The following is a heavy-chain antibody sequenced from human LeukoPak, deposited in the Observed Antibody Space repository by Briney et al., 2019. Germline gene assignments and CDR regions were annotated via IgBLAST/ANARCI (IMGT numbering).Heavy chain of an antibody. D-gene: IGHD2-15*01. V-gene: IGHV5-51*01. CDR2: IYPGDSDT. CDR3: ARSPHIRCSGSSCYSKCFDY. Sequence: GESLKISCKGSGYSFTSYWIGWVRQMPGKGLEWMGIIYPGDSDTRYSPSFQGQVTISADKSISTAYLQWSSLKASDTAMYYCARSPHIRCSGSSCYSKCFDYWGQGTLVTVSS. CDR1: GYSFTSYW. J-gene: IGHJ4*02.